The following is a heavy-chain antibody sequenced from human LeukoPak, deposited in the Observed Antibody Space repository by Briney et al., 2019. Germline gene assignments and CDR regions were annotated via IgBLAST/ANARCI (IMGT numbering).Heavy chain of an antibody. J-gene: IGHJ4*02. CDR2: IYGDGRT. V-gene: IGHV3-53*01. CDR1: GFSVNTNY. Sequence: GGSLRLSCAASGFSVNTNYMSWVRQVPERGLEWVSIIYGDGRTYYADFLKGRFTISRDSSKNTLHLQMDDLKTEDTAVYYCTRTNYYDSSGYYYWGQGTLVTVSS. D-gene: IGHD3-22*01. CDR3: TRTNYYDSSGYYY.